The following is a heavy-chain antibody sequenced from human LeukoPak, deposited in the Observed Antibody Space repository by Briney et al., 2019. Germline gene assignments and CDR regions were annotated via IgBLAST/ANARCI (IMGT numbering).Heavy chain of an antibody. CDR2: IGGRGSTT. CDR3: AKQLEAAAGHYYFDY. J-gene: IGHJ4*02. D-gene: IGHD6-13*01. Sequence: GGSLRLSCAASGFTVSSNYMSWVRQAPGKGLEWVSAIGGRGSTTYYADSVKGRFTISRDNSKNTLYLQMNSLRAEDTAVYYCAKQLEAAAGHYYFDYWGQGTLVTVSS. CDR1: GFTVSSNY. V-gene: IGHV3-23*01.